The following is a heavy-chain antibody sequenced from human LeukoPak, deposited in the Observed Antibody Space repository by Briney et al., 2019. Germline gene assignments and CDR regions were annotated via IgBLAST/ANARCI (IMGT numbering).Heavy chain of an antibody. CDR3: ASPGHGSKSTDY. CDR2: HSGST. J-gene: IGHJ4*02. Sequence: HSGSTNYNQSLQCRVPTSVDRSKNQLSLKLSSVTAADTAVYYCASPGHGSKSTDYWGQGTLVTVSS. V-gene: IGHV4-34*01. D-gene: IGHD3-10*01.